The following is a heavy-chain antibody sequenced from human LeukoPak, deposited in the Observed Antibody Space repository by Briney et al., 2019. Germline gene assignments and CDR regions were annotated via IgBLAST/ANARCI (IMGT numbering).Heavy chain of an antibody. J-gene: IGHJ5*01. D-gene: IGHD2-2*01. Sequence: GGSLKLSCAASGFTFSGSAMHWVRQASGKGLEWVGRIRSKANSYATAFAASVKGRFTISRDDSKNTAYLQMNSLITEDTAVYYCTRQLDDCSSSICYHIGSWGQGTLVTVSS. CDR3: TRQLDDCSSSICYHIGS. CDR1: GFTFSGSA. CDR2: IRSKANSYAT. V-gene: IGHV3-73*01.